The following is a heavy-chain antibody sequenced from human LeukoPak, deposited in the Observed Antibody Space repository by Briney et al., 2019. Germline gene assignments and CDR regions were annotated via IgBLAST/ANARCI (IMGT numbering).Heavy chain of an antibody. V-gene: IGHV3-66*01. Sequence: GGSLRLSCAASGFTVSSNYMSWVRQAPGKGLEWVSVIYSGGSTYYADSVKGRFTISRDNSKNTLYLQMNSLRAEDTAVYYCARDTNTMVRGVIGYWGQGTLVTVSS. CDR3: ARDTNTMVRGVIGY. CDR2: IYSGGST. CDR1: GFTVSSNY. J-gene: IGHJ4*02. D-gene: IGHD3-10*01.